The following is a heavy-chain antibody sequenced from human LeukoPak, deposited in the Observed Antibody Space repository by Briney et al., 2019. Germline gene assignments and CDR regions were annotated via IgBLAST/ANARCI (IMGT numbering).Heavy chain of an antibody. D-gene: IGHD3-10*01. V-gene: IGHV4-4*07. CDR2: IHTSGST. J-gene: IGHJ3*02. CDR1: GGSISSYY. CDR3: ARDRRGLLWFGEYGDAFDI. Sequence: SDTLSLTCTVSGGSISSYYWSCIRHPTRKALECIGRIHTSGSTIYYPPLKSRVTMSVDPSKNQFSLKLSSVTAADTAVYYCARDRRGLLWFGEYGDAFDIWGQGTMVTVSS.